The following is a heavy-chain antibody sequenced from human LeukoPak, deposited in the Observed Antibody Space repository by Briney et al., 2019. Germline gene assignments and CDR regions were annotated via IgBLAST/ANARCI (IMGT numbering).Heavy chain of an antibody. D-gene: IGHD6-19*01. J-gene: IGHJ4*02. V-gene: IGHV4-4*07. Sequence: SETLSLTCDVSGVSIRSYWWSWVRQPAGKGLEWIGRIYTTGHTNYSPSFKNRATMSVDISTNKFSLSLTSVTAADTATYYCARHGRTSGLSDYFDYWGQGTPVVVSS. CDR1: GVSIRSYW. CDR2: IYTTGHT. CDR3: ARHGRTSGLSDYFDY.